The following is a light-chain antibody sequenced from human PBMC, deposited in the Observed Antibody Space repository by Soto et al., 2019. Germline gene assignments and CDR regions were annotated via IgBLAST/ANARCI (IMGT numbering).Light chain of an antibody. Sequence: EIVLTQSPDTLSLSPGERATLSCRASQSVSNNYLAWYQQKPGQAPRLLIYGASGRATGIPDRFSGSGSGTEFTLTISRLEREDFSVYYCQQYGRSPTFGGGTKVEIK. J-gene: IGKJ4*01. V-gene: IGKV3-20*01. CDR3: QQYGRSPT. CDR2: GAS. CDR1: QSVSNNY.